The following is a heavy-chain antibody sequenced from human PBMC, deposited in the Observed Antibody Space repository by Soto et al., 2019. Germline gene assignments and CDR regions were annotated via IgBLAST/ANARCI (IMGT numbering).Heavy chain of an antibody. D-gene: IGHD6-13*01. CDR3: ARAADGNWFDP. Sequence: QVQLQESGPGLVKPSQTLSLTCTVSGGSISSGTYYWSWIRQHPGKGLEWIGYIYYTGSTYYNPSLKSRITISVDTSEDQFSLRLSSVTAADTAVYYCARAADGNWFDPWGQGTLVTVSS. CDR1: GGSISSGTYY. CDR2: IYYTGST. V-gene: IGHV4-31*03. J-gene: IGHJ5*02.